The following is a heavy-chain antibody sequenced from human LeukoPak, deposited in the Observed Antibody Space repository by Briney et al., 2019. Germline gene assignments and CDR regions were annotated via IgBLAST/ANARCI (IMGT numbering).Heavy chain of an antibody. V-gene: IGHV4-39*01. CDR2: ISDSGST. CDR1: GGSISSSIYY. CDR3: ASSYCSGGSCYGTFDI. Sequence: SEILSLTCTVSGGSISSSIYYWGWIRQPPGKGLEWFGSISDSGSTYYYPSLKSRVTISVDTSKNQFSLNLSSVTAADTAVYYCASSYCSGGSCYGTFDIWGQGTMVTVSS. D-gene: IGHD2-15*01. J-gene: IGHJ3*02.